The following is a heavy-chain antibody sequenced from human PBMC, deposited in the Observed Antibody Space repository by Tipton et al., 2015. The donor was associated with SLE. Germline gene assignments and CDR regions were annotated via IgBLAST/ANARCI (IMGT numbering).Heavy chain of an antibody. CDR1: GGSISSGRYY. J-gene: IGHJ6*03. V-gene: IGHV4-31*03. CDR2: IYYSGST. D-gene: IGHD5-24*01. Sequence: TLSLTCSVSGGSISSGRYYCSWLRQHPRKGLEWIGYIYYSGSTYYNPSLESRVTISVDTSNNQFSLKLTSVTAADAAVYYCARERDGYKGFYYYMDVWGKGTTVTVSS. CDR3: ARERDGYKGFYYYMDV.